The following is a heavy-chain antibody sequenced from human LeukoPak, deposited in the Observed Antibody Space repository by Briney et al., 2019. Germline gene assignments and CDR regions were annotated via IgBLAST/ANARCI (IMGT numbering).Heavy chain of an antibody. J-gene: IGHJ5*02. Sequence: SETLSLTCTVSGDSVRTNNYYWSWIRQPPGEGLEWIGYIHYSGNTNYNTSLKSRVTISVDTSKSQFSLKLSSVTAADTAVYYCARDSTYSGSYPDWFDPWGQGTLVTVSS. D-gene: IGHD1-26*01. CDR1: GDSVRTNNYY. V-gene: IGHV4-61*01. CDR3: ARDSTYSGSYPDWFDP. CDR2: IHYSGNT.